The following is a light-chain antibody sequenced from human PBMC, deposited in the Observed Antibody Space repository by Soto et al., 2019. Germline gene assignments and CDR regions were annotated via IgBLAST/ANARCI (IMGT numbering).Light chain of an antibody. CDR3: QKYNNWPKT. J-gene: IGKJ1*01. CDR2: GAS. V-gene: IGKV3-15*01. Sequence: EIVMTQSTATLSVSPGERATLSCRASQSVSSNLAWYQQKPGQSPRLLIYGASTRATGIPARFSGSGCGTEFTLNISSVQSEDFAVYCCQKYNNWPKTFGQGTKVEIK. CDR1: QSVSSN.